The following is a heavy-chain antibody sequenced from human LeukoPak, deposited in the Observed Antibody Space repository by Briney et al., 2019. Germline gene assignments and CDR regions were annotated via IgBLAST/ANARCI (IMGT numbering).Heavy chain of an antibody. CDR3: AKLGTGSYFSNFDY. CDR1: GFTFSSYA. CDR2: ISGSGGST. J-gene: IGHJ4*02. Sequence: GGSRRFSGAAPGFTFSSYAMSWFRQAPGKGLNWVSAISGSGGSTYYADSVKGRFTISRDNSKNTLYLQMNSLRAEDTAVYYCAKLGTGSYFSNFDYWGQGTLVTVSS. V-gene: IGHV3-23*01. D-gene: IGHD1-26*01.